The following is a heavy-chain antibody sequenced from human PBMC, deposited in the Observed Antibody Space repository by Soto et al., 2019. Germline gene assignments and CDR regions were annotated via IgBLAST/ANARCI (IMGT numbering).Heavy chain of an antibody. CDR3: ARLGRYYQSLDS. V-gene: IGHV4-30-4*01. CDR1: GGSISSGDYY. D-gene: IGHD3-10*01. CDR2: IYYSGST. J-gene: IGHJ5*01. Sequence: PSETLSLTCTVGGGSISSGDYYWSWIRQPPGKGLEWIGYIYYSGSTYYNPSLKSRVTISVDTSKNQFSLKLSSVTAADTAVYYCARLGRYYQSLDSWGPGTLVTVSS.